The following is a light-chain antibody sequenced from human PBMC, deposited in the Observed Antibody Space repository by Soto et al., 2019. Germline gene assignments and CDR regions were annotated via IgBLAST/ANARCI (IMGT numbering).Light chain of an antibody. Sequence: DIQMTQSPSSLSASVGDRVTITCRASEGISSSLAWYQQKPGKVPKLLIYAASTLQSGVPSRFSGRGSGTDFTLTISSLQPEDVASYYCHKYNNAPLTFGGGTKVEIK. J-gene: IGKJ4*01. CDR3: HKYNNAPLT. CDR2: AAS. V-gene: IGKV1-27*01. CDR1: EGISSS.